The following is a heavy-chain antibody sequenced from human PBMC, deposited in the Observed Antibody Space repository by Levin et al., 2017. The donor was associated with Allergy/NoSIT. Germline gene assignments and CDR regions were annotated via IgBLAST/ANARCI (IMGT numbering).Heavy chain of an antibody. CDR3: ARGWLQSGLDF. D-gene: IGHD5-24*01. Sequence: SPTLSLPCTVSCGSIRTSYWSWLRQPPGKGLEWIGYIYYSGSTNYNPSLKSRVTISVDTSKNQFSLKLSSVTAADTAMYYCARGWLQSGLDFWGQGTLVTVSS. V-gene: IGHV4-59*01. J-gene: IGHJ4*02. CDR2: IYYSGST. CDR1: CGSIRTSY.